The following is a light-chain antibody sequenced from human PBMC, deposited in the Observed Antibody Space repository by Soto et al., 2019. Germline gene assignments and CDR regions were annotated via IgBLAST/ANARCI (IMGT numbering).Light chain of an antibody. CDR3: QQANSFPIT. Sequence: DIQMTQSPSSLSASVEDRVTITCRASQSISSYLNCYQQKPGKAPKLLIYAASSLQSGVPSRFSGSGSGTDFTPTISSLQPEDFATYYCQQANSFPITFGQGTRLEIK. CDR2: AAS. J-gene: IGKJ5*01. CDR1: QSISSY. V-gene: IGKV1-39*01.